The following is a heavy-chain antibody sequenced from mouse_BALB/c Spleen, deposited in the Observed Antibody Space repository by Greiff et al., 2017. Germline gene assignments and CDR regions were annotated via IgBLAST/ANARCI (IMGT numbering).Heavy chain of an antibody. CDR2: IYPGSGST. V-gene: IGHV1S22*01. CDR3: TRWSTATSFDY. J-gene: IGHJ2*01. CDR1: GYTFTSYW. D-gene: IGHD1-2*01. Sequence: LQQPGSELVRPGASVKLSCKASGYTFTSYWMHWVKQRPGQGLEWIGNIYPGSGSTNYDEKFKSKATLTVDTSSSTAYMQLSSLTSEDSAVYYCTRWSTATSFDYWGQGTTLTVSA.